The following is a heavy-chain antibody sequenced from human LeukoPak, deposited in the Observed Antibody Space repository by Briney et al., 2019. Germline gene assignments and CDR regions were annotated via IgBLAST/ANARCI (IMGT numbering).Heavy chain of an antibody. Sequence: ASVKVSCKVSGYTFTGYYMHWVRQAPGQGLEWMGWINPNSGGTNYAQKFQGRVTMTRDTSISTAYMELSRLRSDDTAVYYCAKARARANWNDAAFDYWGQGTLVTVSS. J-gene: IGHJ4*02. CDR1: GYTFTGYY. V-gene: IGHV1-2*02. D-gene: IGHD1-1*01. CDR2: INPNSGGT. CDR3: AKARARANWNDAAFDY.